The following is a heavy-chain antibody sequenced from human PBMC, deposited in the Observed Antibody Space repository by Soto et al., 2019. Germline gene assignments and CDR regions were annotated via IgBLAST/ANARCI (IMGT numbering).Heavy chain of an antibody. D-gene: IGHD1-26*01. V-gene: IGHV3-53*02. CDR1: GFTVSSNY. J-gene: IGHJ4*02. CDR2: IYSGGST. CDR3: AHRIVGATISRDEIDY. Sequence: EVQLVETGGGLIQPGGSLRLSCAASGFTVSSNYMSWVRQAPGKGLEWVSVIYSGGSTYYADSVKGRFTISRDNSKNTLYLQMNSLRAEDTAVYYCAHRIVGATISRDEIDYWGQGTLVTVSS.